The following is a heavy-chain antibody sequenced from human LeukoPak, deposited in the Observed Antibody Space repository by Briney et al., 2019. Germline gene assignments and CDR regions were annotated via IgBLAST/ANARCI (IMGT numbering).Heavy chain of an antibody. V-gene: IGHV1-8*01. CDR2: MHSNSGNT. CDR1: GYTFTNHD. CDR3: ARAVRDYYDSSGNYDAFDI. J-gene: IGHJ3*02. Sequence: ASVKVSCKASGYTFTNHDINWVRQASGQGLEWMGWMHSNSGNTGYAQKFQGRVSMTTNPSISTAYKELSSLRSEDTAIYYCARAVRDYYDSSGNYDAFDIWGQGTMVTVSS. D-gene: IGHD3-22*01.